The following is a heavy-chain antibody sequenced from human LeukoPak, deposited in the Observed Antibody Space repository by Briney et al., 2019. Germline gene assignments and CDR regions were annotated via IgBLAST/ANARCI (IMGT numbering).Heavy chain of an antibody. CDR2: IKQDGTEK. CDR1: GFTVSSNY. J-gene: IGHJ4*02. V-gene: IGHV3-7*01. D-gene: IGHD2-15*01. CDR3: ARPYCSGGSCFFVY. Sequence: GGSLRLSCAASGFTVSSNYMSWVRQAPGKGLEWVADIKQDGTEKNYVDSVKARFTISRDNAKNSLYLQMNSLRVEDTAVYYCARPYCSGGSCFFVYWGQGTLVTVSS.